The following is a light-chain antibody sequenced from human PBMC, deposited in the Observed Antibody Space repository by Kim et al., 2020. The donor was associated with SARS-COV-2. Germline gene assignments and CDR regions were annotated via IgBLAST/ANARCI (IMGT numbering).Light chain of an antibody. V-gene: IGLV1-44*01. J-gene: IGLJ3*02. CDR3: AAWDDSLNGYWV. CDR1: SSNIGSNT. CDR2: SNN. Sequence: RVTISGSGSSSNIGSNTVNWYQQLPGTAPKLLIYSNNQRPSGVPDRFSGSKSGTSASLAISGLQSEDEADYYCAAWDDSLNGYWVFGGGTQLTVL.